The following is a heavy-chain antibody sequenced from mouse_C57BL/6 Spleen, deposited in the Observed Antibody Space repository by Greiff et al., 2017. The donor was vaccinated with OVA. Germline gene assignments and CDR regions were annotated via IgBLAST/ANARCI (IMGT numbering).Heavy chain of an antibody. V-gene: IGHV5-17*01. CDR2: ISSGSSTI. Sequence: EVQLVESGGGLVKPGGSLKLSCAASGFTFSDYGMHWVRQAPEKGLEWVAYISSGSSTIYYADTLKGRFTISRDNAKNTPFLQMTRLRSEDTAVYYCARQGYGYDYWFAYWGQGTLVTVSA. CDR3: ARQGYGYDYWFAY. D-gene: IGHD2-2*01. CDR1: GFTFSDYG. J-gene: IGHJ3*01.